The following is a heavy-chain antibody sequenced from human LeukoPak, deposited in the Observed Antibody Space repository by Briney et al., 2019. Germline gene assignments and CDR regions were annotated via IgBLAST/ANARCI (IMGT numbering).Heavy chain of an antibody. CDR2: ISYDGSNK. CDR1: GFTFSSYA. CDR3: AKDRRDGYNGMDV. J-gene: IGHJ6*02. D-gene: IGHD5-24*01. Sequence: GGSLRLSCAASGFTFSSYAMSWVRQAPGKGLEWVAVISYDGSNKYYADSVKGRFTISRDNSKNTLYLQMNSLRAEDTAVYYCAKDRRDGYNGMDVWGQGTTVTVSS. V-gene: IGHV3-30*18.